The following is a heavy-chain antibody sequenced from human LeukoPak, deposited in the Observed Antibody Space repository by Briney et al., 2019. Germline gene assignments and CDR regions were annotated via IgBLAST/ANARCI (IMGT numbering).Heavy chain of an antibody. Sequence: PSETLSLTCTVSGDSISTSSYYWGWIRQPPGKGLEWPGGIYYSGSTYYNPSPKSRVTISVDTSKNQFSLNLYSVTAADTAVFYCARSYYYDYRQIDYWGQGTLVTVSS. CDR1: GDSISTSSYY. D-gene: IGHD3-22*01. V-gene: IGHV4-39*01. CDR2: IYYSGST. J-gene: IGHJ4*02. CDR3: ARSYYYDYRQIDY.